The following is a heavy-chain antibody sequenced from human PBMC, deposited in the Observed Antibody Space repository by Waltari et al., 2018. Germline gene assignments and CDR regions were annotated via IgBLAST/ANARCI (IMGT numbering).Heavy chain of an antibody. CDR1: GFTFSSYG. J-gene: IGHJ4*02. Sequence: QVQLVESGGGVVQPGGSLRLSCAASGFTFSSYGMHWVRQAPGKGLEWGAFIRFDGSNKYYADSVKGRFTISRDNSKNTLYLQMNSLRAEDTAVYYCAAPGIAVAGSSFFDYWGQGTLVTVSS. CDR2: IRFDGSNK. CDR3: AAPGIAVAGSSFFDY. V-gene: IGHV3-30*02. D-gene: IGHD6-19*01.